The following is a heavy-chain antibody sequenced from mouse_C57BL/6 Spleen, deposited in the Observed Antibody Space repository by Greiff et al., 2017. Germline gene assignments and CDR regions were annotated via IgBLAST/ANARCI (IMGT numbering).Heavy chain of an antibody. D-gene: IGHD2-2*01. Sequence: VQLLQPGTDLVKPGASVKLSCKASGYTFTSSWMPWVKQRPGQGLEWIGNINPTTSCTNSNEKFKSKATLTVDKSSSTAYMQLSSLRSEDSAVYYCARGYPDYFDYWGKGTTLTVSS. CDR3: ARGYPDYFDY. J-gene: IGHJ2*01. V-gene: IGHV1-53*01. CDR2: INPTTSCT. CDR1: GYTFTSSW.